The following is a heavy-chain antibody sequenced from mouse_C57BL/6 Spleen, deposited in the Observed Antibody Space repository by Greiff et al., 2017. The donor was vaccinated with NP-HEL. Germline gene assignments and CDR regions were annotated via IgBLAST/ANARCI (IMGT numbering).Heavy chain of an antibody. Sequence: VHLVESGPELVKPGASVKISCKASGYAFSSSWMNWVKQRPGKGLEWIGRIYPGDGDTNYNGKFKGKATLTADKSSSTAYMQLSSLTSEDSAVYFCARSGYEGFDYWGQGTTLTVSS. D-gene: IGHD2-2*01. V-gene: IGHV1-82*01. CDR2: IYPGDGDT. CDR3: ARSGYEGFDY. CDR1: GYAFSSSW. J-gene: IGHJ2*01.